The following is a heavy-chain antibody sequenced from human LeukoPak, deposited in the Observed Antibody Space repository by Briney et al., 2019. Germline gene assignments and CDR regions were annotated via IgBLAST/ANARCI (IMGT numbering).Heavy chain of an antibody. V-gene: IGHV3-30*02. CDR2: IRYDGSNK. J-gene: IGHJ4*02. D-gene: IGHD5-18*01. CDR1: GFTFSSYG. Sequence: PGGSLRLSCAASGFTFSSYGMHWVRQAPGKGLEWVAFIRYDGSNKYYADSVKGRFTISRDNSKNTLYLQMNSLRAEDTAVYYCAKEEGTAMVPDYWGQGTLVTVSS. CDR3: AKEEGTAMVPDY.